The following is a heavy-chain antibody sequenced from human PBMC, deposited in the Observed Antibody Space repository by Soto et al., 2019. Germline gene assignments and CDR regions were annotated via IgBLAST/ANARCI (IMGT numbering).Heavy chain of an antibody. Sequence: SETLSLTCTVSGGSISSYYWSWIRQPPGKGLEWIGYIYYSGSTNYNPSLKSRVTISVDTSKNQFSLKLSSVTAADTAVYYCSRGGYFDGLSYYYYYGMDVWGQGTTVTVSS. CDR2: IYYSGST. J-gene: IGHJ6*02. V-gene: IGHV4-59*01. CDR3: SRGGYFDGLSYYYYYGMDV. CDR1: GGSISSYY. D-gene: IGHD3-9*01.